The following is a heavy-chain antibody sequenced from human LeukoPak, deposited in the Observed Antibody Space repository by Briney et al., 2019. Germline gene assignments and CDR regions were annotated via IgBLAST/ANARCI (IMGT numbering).Heavy chain of an antibody. V-gene: IGHV3-49*04. CDR1: GFTFGDYA. D-gene: IGHD3-16*01. CDR2: IRSKASGGTA. CDR3: TRDLFGSRAFDI. J-gene: IGHJ3*02. Sequence: PGGSLRLSCSSSGFTFGDYAMIWVRQAPGKGPEWVSFIRSKASGGTAEYAASVKGRFTMSRDDSKSIAYLQMNSLKIEDTAVYYCTRDLFGSRAFDIWGQGTLVTVSS.